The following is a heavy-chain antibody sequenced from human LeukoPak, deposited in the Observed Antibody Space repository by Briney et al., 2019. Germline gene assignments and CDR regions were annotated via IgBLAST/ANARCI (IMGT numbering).Heavy chain of an antibody. CDR3: VRVVPAAMGYFDY. Sequence: PGGSLRLSCAASGFTFSSYAMHWVRQAPGKGLEWVAVISYDGSNKYYADSVKGRFTISRDNSKNTLYLQMNSLRAEDTAVYYCVRVVPAAMGYFDYWGQGTLVTVSS. CDR1: GFTFSSYA. V-gene: IGHV3-30-3*01. J-gene: IGHJ4*02. CDR2: ISYDGSNK. D-gene: IGHD2-2*01.